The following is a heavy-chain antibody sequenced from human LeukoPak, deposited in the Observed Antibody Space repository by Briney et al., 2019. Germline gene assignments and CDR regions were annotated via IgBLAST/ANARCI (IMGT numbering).Heavy chain of an antibody. Sequence: PGGSLRLSCAASGFTFRTYSMNWVRQAPGKGLEWVSYISSSSSTIYYADSVKGRFTISRDNSKNTLYLQINSLRAEDTAVYYCARANYGSGSNYYYGLDVWGQGTTVTVSS. V-gene: IGHV3-48*01. CDR2: ISSSSSTI. J-gene: IGHJ6*02. D-gene: IGHD3-10*01. CDR3: ARANYGSGSNYYYGLDV. CDR1: GFTFRTYS.